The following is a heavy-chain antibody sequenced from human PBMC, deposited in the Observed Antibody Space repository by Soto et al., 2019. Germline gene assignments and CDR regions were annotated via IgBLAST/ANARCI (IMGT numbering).Heavy chain of an antibody. D-gene: IGHD1-7*01. J-gene: IGHJ4*02. CDR2: INHSGST. V-gene: IGHV4-34*01. CDR1: GGSFSGYY. CDR3: ARGARLELPSGYFDY. Sequence: SETLSLTCAVYGGSFSGYYWSWIRQPPGKGLEWIGEINHSGSTNYNPSLKSRVTISVDTSKDQFSLKLSSVTAADTAVYYCARGARLELPSGYFDYWGQGTLVTVSS.